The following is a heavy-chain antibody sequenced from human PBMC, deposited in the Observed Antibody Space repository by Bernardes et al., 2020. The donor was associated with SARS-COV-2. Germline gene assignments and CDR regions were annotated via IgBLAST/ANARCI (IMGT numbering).Heavy chain of an antibody. Sequence: ASLKVYCKTSGYSFTGYYIHWIRQAPGQGLEWMGWFTPKSGGTTFARKFQGRVTMTMDTSIGTAYMELSRLRFEDTAMYYCASVTTETDYWGKGTLVTVSS. J-gene: IGHJ4*02. V-gene: IGHV1-2*02. CDR1: GYSFTGYY. D-gene: IGHD4-17*01. CDR3: ASVTTETDY. CDR2: FTPKSGGT.